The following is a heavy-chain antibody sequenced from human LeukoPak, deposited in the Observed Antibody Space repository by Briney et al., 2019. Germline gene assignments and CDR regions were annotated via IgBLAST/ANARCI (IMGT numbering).Heavy chain of an antibody. CDR1: GFTFGDYA. J-gene: IGHJ3*02. CDR3: TRDKITVTTGDTNAFHI. D-gene: IGHD4-17*01. Sequence: GGSLRLSCTTSGFTFGDYAMSWVRQAPGKGLEWVCFIRSKPYGGTTEYAASVKGRFTISRDDSRSIAYLQMNSLKTEDTAVYFCTRDKITVTTGDTNAFHIWGQGTMVTVSS. V-gene: IGHV3-49*04. CDR2: IRSKPYGGTT.